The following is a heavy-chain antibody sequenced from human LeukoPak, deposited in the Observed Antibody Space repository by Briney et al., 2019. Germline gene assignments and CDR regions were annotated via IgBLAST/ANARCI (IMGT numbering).Heavy chain of an antibody. CDR2: INTDGSRT. CDR1: EFTFSTYW. CDR3: ARSSGWYGDDAFDI. Sequence: GGSLRLSCEASEFTFSTYWMHWVRQVPGKGLVWVARINTDGSRTSYADSVKGRFTISRDNAKNTLYLQMNSLRAEDTAVYYCARSSGWYGDDAFDIWGQGTMVTVSS. J-gene: IGHJ3*02. D-gene: IGHD6-19*01. V-gene: IGHV3-74*01.